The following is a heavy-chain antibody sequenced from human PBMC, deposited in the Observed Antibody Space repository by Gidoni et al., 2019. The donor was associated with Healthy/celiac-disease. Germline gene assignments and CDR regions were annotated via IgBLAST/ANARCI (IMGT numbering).Heavy chain of an antibody. CDR3: ARDFFSGSYNLYHGMDV. CDR1: GFTFSSYG. D-gene: IGHD1-26*01. J-gene: IGHJ6*02. V-gene: IGHV3-30*19. Sequence: QVQLVESGGGVVQPGRSLRLSCAASGFTFSSYGMHWVRQAPGKGLEVVAVISYDGSKKYYADSVKGRFTISRDNSKNTLYLQMNSLRAEDTAVYYCARDFFSGSYNLYHGMDVWGQGTTVTVSS. CDR2: ISYDGSKK.